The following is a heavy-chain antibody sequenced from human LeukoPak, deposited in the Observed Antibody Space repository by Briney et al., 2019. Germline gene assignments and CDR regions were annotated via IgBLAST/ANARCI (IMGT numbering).Heavy chain of an antibody. V-gene: IGHV3-53*01. D-gene: IGHD6-19*01. CDR1: GFSVNDNY. CDR2: IYSDGGT. Sequence: GGSLRLSCAASGFSVNDNYMSWVRQAPAKGLEWVSVIYSDGGTIYSDSVKGRFTISRDYSKNTLYLQMNSLRADDTAVYYCARDSSGPAFWGQGTLVTVSS. J-gene: IGHJ4*02. CDR3: ARDSSGPAF.